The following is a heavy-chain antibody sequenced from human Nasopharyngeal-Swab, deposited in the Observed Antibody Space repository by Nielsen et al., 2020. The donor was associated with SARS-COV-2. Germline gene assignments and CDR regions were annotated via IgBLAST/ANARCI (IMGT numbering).Heavy chain of an antibody. CDR3: ASPPGSGILPYYFDY. CDR1: GFTFRDYY. J-gene: IGHJ4*02. Sequence: GESLKISCAASGFTFRDYYMSWIRQAPGKGLEWVSYISSSGSTIYYADSVKGRFTISRDNAKNSLYLQMNSLRAEDTAVYYCASPPGSGILPYYFDYWGQGTLVTVSS. D-gene: IGHD3-10*01. V-gene: IGHV3-11*04. CDR2: ISSSGSTI.